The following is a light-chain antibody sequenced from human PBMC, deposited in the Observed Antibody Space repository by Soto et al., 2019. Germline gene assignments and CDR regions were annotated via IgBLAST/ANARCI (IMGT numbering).Light chain of an antibody. CDR2: HAS. CDR1: QTVTN. V-gene: IGKV3-11*01. J-gene: IGKJ4*01. CDR3: QQYSSWLRS. Sequence: EVVLTQSPATLSLSPGEGASLSCRASQTVTNLAWYQHKPGQPPRLLIYHASTRATGIPARFSGSGSGTDFTLRISSLEPEDFAVYYCQQYSSWLRSFGGGTKVEIK.